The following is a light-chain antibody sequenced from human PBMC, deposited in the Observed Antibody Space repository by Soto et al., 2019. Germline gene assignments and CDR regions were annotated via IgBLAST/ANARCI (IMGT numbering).Light chain of an antibody. Sequence: DIQMTQSPSTLSASVRDRVTITCRASQSISSWLAWYQQKPGQAPKLLMYDASRLESGVPSRFSGSGSGTEFTLTISSLQPDDFATYYCQQYNSYSTFGQGTKVDIK. V-gene: IGKV1-5*01. CDR3: QQYNSYST. J-gene: IGKJ1*01. CDR1: QSISSW. CDR2: DAS.